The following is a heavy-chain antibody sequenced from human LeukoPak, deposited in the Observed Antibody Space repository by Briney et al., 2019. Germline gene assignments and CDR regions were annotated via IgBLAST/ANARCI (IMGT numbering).Heavy chain of an antibody. J-gene: IGHJ4*02. CDR3: ARVSPNTVTTLQYFDY. CDR2: ISYDGNDR. CDR1: GFTFSNYA. D-gene: IGHD4-17*01. V-gene: IGHV3-30*14. Sequence: GGSLRLSCAASGFTFSNYAMHWVRQAPGKGLEWVAVISYDGNDRYYADSLKGRFTISRDNSKNTLYLHMHTLRVEDTAVYYCARVSPNTVTTLQYFDYWGQGTLVTVSS.